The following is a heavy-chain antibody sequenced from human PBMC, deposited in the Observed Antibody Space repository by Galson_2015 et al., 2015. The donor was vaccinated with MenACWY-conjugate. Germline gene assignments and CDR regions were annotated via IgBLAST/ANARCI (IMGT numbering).Heavy chain of an antibody. CDR2: ITHDGSEK. J-gene: IGHJ3*01. D-gene: IGHD2-21*01. V-gene: IGHV3-7*03. CDR1: GFTFSNYW. Sequence: SLRLSCAASGFTFSNYWMNWVRQAPGKGLEWVANITHDGSEKYYADSVKGRFTISRDNAKNSLYLQMNSLRAEDMAVYYCARDLGQCAGEVNDAFDFWGQGTMVTVSS. CDR3: ARDLGQCAGEVNDAFDF.